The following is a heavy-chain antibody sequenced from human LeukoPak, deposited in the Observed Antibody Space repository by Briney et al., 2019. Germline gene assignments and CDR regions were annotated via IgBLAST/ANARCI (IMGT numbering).Heavy chain of an antibody. CDR1: GFTFSSYG. V-gene: IGHV3-30*02. J-gene: IGHJ4*02. CDR2: IRYDGSNK. Sequence: GGSLRLSCAASGFTFSSYGMHWVRQAPGKGLEWVAFIRYDGSNKYYADSVKGRFTISRDNSKNTLYLQMNSLRAEDTAVYYCAKGILGYCSGGSCAAYDYWGQGTLDTVSS. CDR3: AKGILGYCSGGSCAAYDY. D-gene: IGHD2-15*01.